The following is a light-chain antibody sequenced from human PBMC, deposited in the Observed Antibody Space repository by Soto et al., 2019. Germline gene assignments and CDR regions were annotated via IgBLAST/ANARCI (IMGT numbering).Light chain of an antibody. V-gene: IGKV3-20*01. J-gene: IGKJ4*01. CDR3: QQYGSSPLT. CDR1: QSVSSSY. CDR2: GAS. Sequence: EIKLTQSPGTLSLSPGDRATLSCRASQSVSSSYLAWYQQKPGQAPKLLIYGASSRDTGIPDRFSGSGSGTDFTLTISRLEPEDFAVYYCQQYGSSPLTFGGGTKVDIK.